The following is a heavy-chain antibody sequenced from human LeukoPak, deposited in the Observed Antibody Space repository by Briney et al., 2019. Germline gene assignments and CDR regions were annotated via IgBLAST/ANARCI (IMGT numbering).Heavy chain of an antibody. CDR1: GGTFSSYA. V-gene: IGHV1-69*04. CDR2: IIPILGIA. CDR3: ARGGYDYYDSSGYHFDY. D-gene: IGHD3-22*01. J-gene: IGHJ4*02. Sequence: SVKVSCKASGGTFSSYAISWVRQAPGQVLEWMGRIIPILGIANYAQKFQGRVTITADKSTSTAYMELSSLRSEDTAVYYCARGGYDYYDSSGYHFDYWGQGTLVTVSS.